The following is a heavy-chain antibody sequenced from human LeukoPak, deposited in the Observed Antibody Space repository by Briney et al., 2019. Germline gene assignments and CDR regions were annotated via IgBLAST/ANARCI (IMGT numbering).Heavy chain of an antibody. V-gene: IGHV3-23*01. D-gene: IGHD1-26*01. CDR2: ISGSGGRT. J-gene: IGHJ4*02. CDR1: GFTFSSCA. Sequence: GGSLRLSCAASGFTFSSCAMSWVRQAPGKGLEWVSAISGSGGRTYYADSVKGRFTISRDNSKNTLYLQMNSLRAEDTAVYYCAKGRVIVGATSSFDYWGQGTLVTVSS. CDR3: AKGRVIVGATSSFDY.